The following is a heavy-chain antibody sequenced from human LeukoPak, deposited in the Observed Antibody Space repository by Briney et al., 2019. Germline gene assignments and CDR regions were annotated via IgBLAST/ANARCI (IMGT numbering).Heavy chain of an antibody. CDR3: ASFNDYYDSSGTDY. V-gene: IGHV3-21*01. D-gene: IGHD3-22*01. CDR1: GFTFSSNG. CDR2: ISSSSSYI. Sequence: AGGSLRLSCAASGFTFSSNGMNWVRQAPGKGLEWVSSISSSSSYIYYADSVKGRFTISRDNAKNSLYLQMNSLRAEDTAVYYCASFNDYYDSSGTDYWGQGTLVTVSS. J-gene: IGHJ4*02.